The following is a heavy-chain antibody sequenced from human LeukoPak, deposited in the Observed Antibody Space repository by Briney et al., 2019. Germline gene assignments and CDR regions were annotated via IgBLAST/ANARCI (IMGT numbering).Heavy chain of an antibody. D-gene: IGHD3-3*01. V-gene: IGHV3-23*01. Sequence: GGSLRLSCAASGFTFRKHYMSWIRQAPGKGLEWVSAISGRGSCTYYADSVKGRFTISRDNSKNTLYLQMNSLRAEDTAVYYCARLNYYDFWSTYLDYWGQGTLVTVSS. CDR2: ISGRGSCT. CDR1: GFTFRKHY. J-gene: IGHJ4*02. CDR3: ARLNYYDFWSTYLDY.